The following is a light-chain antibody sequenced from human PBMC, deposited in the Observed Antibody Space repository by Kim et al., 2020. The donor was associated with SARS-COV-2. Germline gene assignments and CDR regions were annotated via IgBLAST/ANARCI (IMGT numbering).Light chain of an antibody. CDR2: GAS. J-gene: IGKJ5*01. CDR3: QQYNVWPIT. CDR1: QGVSRN. Sequence: VSRGERVTLSCRASQGVSRNLAWCQQKPGQPPRLLIYGASTRATGIPARFSGSGSGTEFTLTISSLQSEDFAVYYCQQYNVWPITFGQGTRLEIK. V-gene: IGKV3-15*01.